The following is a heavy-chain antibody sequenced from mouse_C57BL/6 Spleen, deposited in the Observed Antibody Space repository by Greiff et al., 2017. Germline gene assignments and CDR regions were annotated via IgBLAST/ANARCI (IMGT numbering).Heavy chain of an antibody. CDR1: GYTFTSYW. Sequence: VQLQQPGAELVKPGASVKLSCKASGYTFTSYWMQWVKQRPGQGLEWIGEIDPSDSYTNYNQKFKGKATLTVDTSSSTAYMQLSSLTSEDSAVYYCAGAGIFDYWGQGTTLTVSS. J-gene: IGHJ2*01. V-gene: IGHV1-50*01. CDR2: IDPSDSYT. D-gene: IGHD3-3*01. CDR3: AGAGIFDY.